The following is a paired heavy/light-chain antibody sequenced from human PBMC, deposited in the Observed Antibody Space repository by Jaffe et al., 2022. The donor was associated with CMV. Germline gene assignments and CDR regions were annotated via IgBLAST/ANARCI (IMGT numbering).Heavy chain of an antibody. Sequence: EVQLVESGGGLVQPGRSLRLSCAASGFIFDNYALHWVRQAPGKGLEWVSGISWNSDNIGYADSVKGRFTISRDNAKSSLCLQMNSLRTEDTAFYYCVRDNYGDLFDYWGQGTLVTVSS. CDR1: GFIFDNYA. D-gene: IGHD4-17*01. J-gene: IGHJ4*02. CDR3: VRDNYGDLFDY. CDR2: ISWNSDNI. V-gene: IGHV3-9*01.
Light chain of an antibody. J-gene: IGKJ1*01. CDR2: GAS. V-gene: IGKV3-15*01. Sequence: EIVMTQSPATLSVSPGERATLSCRASQSVSSNLAWYQHKPGQAPRLVIYGASSRATGIPARFRGSGSGTEFTLTISVLQSEDFAVYYCQQYNDWRTFGQGTKVEIK. CDR3: QQYNDWRT. CDR1: QSVSSN.